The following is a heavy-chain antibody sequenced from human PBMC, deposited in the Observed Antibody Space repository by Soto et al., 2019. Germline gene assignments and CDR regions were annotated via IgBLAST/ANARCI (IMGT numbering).Heavy chain of an antibody. CDR1: GVNCGGYG. V-gene: IGHV3-30*18. Sequence: VGSLRLWCAVAGVNCGGYGMRWIRQAPGKGLEWVAVISYDGSNKYYADSVKGRFTISRDNSKNTLYLQMNSLRAEDTAVYYCAKDQYSSSWYPDYWGQGTLVTVSS. CDR2: ISYDGSNK. D-gene: IGHD6-13*01. CDR3: AKDQYSSSWYPDY. J-gene: IGHJ4*02.